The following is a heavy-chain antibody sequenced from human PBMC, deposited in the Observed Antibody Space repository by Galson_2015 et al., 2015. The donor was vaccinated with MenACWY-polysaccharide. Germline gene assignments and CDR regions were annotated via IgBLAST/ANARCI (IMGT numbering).Heavy chain of an antibody. CDR2: IYSGAYTYSSGGT. J-gene: IGHJ4*02. CDR1: GLTVSSSY. Sequence: SLRLSCAASGLTVSSSYMSWVRQAPGKGLEWVSAIYSGAYTYSSGGTHYADSVKDRFTISRDNSKNTVYLQMNSLRAEDTAVYFCARIFSSGSTIFHFDYWGQGALVTVSS. CDR3: ARIFSSGSTIFHFDY. V-gene: IGHV3-23*01. D-gene: IGHD2/OR15-2a*01.